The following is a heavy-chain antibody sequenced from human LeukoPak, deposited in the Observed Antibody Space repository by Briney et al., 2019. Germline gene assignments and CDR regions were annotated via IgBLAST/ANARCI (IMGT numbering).Heavy chain of an antibody. V-gene: IGHV1-2*06. J-gene: IGHJ5*02. D-gene: IGHD6-13*01. CDR1: GYTFTGYY. CDR3: ARVSLGIAAAGRSNWFDP. CDR2: INPNSGGT. Sequence: ASVKVSCKASGYTFTGYYMHWVRQAPGQGLEWMGRINPNSGGTNYAQKFQGRVTMTRDTSISTAYMELSRLRSDDTAVYYCARVSLGIAAAGRSNWFDPWGQGTLVTVSS.